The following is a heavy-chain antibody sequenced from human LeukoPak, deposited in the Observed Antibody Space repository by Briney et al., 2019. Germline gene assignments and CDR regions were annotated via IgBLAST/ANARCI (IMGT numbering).Heavy chain of an antibody. D-gene: IGHD1-26*01. J-gene: IGHJ4*02. CDR2: ISGSGGST. Sequence: PGGSLRLSCAASGFTFSSYSMNWVRQAPGKGLEWVSAISGSGGSTYYADSVKGRFTISRDDSKNTLYLQMNSLRAEDTAVYYCAKDWAVGARDYFDYWGQGTLVTVSS. CDR1: GFTFSSYS. CDR3: AKDWAVGARDYFDY. V-gene: IGHV3-23*01.